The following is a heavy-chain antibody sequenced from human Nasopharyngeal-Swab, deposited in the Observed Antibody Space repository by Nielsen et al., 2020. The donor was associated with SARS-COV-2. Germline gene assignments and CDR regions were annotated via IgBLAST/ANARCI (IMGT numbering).Heavy chain of an antibody. V-gene: IGHV3-74*01. CDR2: VNEDGSRT. CDR3: VKDGYCTNGVCGFDAFDI. Sequence: GESLKISCVASGVIFSKYWMHWVRQAPGKGLVWVSRVNEDGSRTDYADSVRGRFTISRDNSKNTLYLQMNSLRAEDTALYYCVKDGYCTNGVCGFDAFDIWGRGTMVTVSS. CDR1: GVIFSKYW. J-gene: IGHJ3*02. D-gene: IGHD2-8*01.